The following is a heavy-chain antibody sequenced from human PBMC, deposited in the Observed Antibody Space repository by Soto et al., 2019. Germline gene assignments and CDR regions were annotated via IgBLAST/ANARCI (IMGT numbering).Heavy chain of an antibody. V-gene: IGHV1-18*04. CDR3: TREAGWQRMVPDD. CDR1: GYTFTSYG. D-gene: IGHD6-25*01. CDR2: ISAFNGDT. J-gene: IGHJ4*02. Sequence: QVPLVQSGTEVKKSGASVNVSCKAFGYTFTSYGFSWVRQVPGQGLEWLGWISAFNGDTQYAQTMKGSLTVTTDTSTTTVHMELRSLTPADTAVYYCTREAGWQRMVPDDWGQGTLVTVS.